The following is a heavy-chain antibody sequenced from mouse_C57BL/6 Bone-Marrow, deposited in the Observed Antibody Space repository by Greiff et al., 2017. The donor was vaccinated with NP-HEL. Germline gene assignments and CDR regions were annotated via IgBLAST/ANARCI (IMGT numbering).Heavy chain of an antibody. Sequence: DVKLVESGGDLVKPGGSLKLSCAASGFTFSSYGMSWVRQTPDKRLEWVATISSGGSYTYYPDSVKGRFTISRDNAKNTLYLQMSSLKSEDTAMYDCARRNYGSSPFAYWGQGTLVTVSA. CDR2: ISSGGSYT. CDR1: GFTFSSYG. J-gene: IGHJ3*01. D-gene: IGHD1-1*01. CDR3: ARRNYGSSPFAY. V-gene: IGHV5-6*02.